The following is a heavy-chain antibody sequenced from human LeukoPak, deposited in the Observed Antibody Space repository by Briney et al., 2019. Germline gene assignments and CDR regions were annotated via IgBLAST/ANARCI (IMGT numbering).Heavy chain of an antibody. V-gene: IGHV3-23*01. Sequence: PGGSLRLSCAASGFTFSSYWMSWVRQAPGKGLEWVSAISGSGGSTYNADSVKGRFTISRDNSKNTLYLQMNSLRAEDTAVYYCLGMVRGVIYWGQGTLVTVSS. CDR3: LGMVRGVIY. CDR2: ISGSGGST. CDR1: GFTFSSYW. D-gene: IGHD3-10*01. J-gene: IGHJ4*02.